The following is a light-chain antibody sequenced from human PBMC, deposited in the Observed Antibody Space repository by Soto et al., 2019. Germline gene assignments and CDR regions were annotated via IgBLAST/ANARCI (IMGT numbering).Light chain of an antibody. J-gene: IGKJ4*01. Sequence: EIVLTQSPATLSLSPGERATLSCRASQSVGSRFLAWYQQKPGQAPRLLIYGASNRATGIPDRFSGSGSGTDFTLTISRLEPEDFAVYYCQQYGSSPLTFGGGTKVDI. CDR3: QQYGSSPLT. CDR1: QSVGSRF. CDR2: GAS. V-gene: IGKV3-20*01.